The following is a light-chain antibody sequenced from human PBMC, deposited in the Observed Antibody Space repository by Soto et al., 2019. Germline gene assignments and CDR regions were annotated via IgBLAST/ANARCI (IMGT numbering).Light chain of an antibody. CDR2: SAS. J-gene: IGKJ3*01. Sequence: DIQMTQSPSSLSASVGDRVTITCRASQGIDHSLAWYQQKPGKVPTLLIYSASTLQSGVPSRFNGSGSVTDFTLTITSLQPEDLATFYCQEHYGGHPVASGLETRVDV. CDR1: QGIDHS. V-gene: IGKV1-27*01. CDR3: QEHYGGHPVA.